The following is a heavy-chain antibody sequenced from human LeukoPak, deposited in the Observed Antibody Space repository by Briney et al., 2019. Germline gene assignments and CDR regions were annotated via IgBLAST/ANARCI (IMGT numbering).Heavy chain of an antibody. CDR1: GFTFSNYG. D-gene: IGHD6-13*01. CDR3: ARERDSSSWPHYGMDV. V-gene: IGHV3-33*01. CDR2: IWYDGSNK. Sequence: GGSLRLSCAASGFTFSNYGMHWVRQAPGKGLEWVAVIWYDGSNKYYADSVKGRFAISRDNSKNTLYLQMNSLRAEDTAVYYCARERDSSSWPHYGMDVWGKGTTVTVSS. J-gene: IGHJ6*04.